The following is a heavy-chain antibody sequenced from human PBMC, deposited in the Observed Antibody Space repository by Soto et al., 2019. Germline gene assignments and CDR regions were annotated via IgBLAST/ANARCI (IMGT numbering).Heavy chain of an antibody. D-gene: IGHD3-22*01. V-gene: IGHV3-30*18. CDR1: GFTFSSYG. CDR2: ISYDGSNK. Sequence: GGSLRLSCAASGFTFSSYGMHWVHQAPGKGLEWVAVISYDGSNKYYADSVKGRVTISRDNSKNTLYLQMNSLRAEDTAVYYCAKDSLDYYDSSGYIDPWGQGTLVTVSS. CDR3: AKDSLDYYDSSGYIDP. J-gene: IGHJ5*02.